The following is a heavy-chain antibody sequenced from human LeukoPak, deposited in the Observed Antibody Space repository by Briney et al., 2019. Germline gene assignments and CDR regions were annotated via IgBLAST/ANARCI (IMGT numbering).Heavy chain of an antibody. Sequence: GGSLRLSCSASGFIFTDYAMHWVRQAPGKGLEYVSSISGNVRSTNYADSVKGRFTISRDNSKNTLYLQMSGLRSEDTAVYYCVKSYYGSGTFLGQHFDYWGQGSLVTVSS. D-gene: IGHD3-10*01. CDR3: VKSYYGSGTFLGQHFDY. J-gene: IGHJ4*02. CDR1: GFIFTDYA. V-gene: IGHV3-64D*06. CDR2: ISGNVRST.